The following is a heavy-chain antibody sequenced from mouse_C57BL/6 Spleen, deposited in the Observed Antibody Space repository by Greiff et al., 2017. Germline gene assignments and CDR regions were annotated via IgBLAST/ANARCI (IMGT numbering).Heavy chain of an antibody. D-gene: IGHD2-5*01. V-gene: IGHV5-9-1*02. CDR2: ISSGGDYI. CDR1: GFTFSSYA. J-gene: IGHJ4*01. CDR3: TRDLPYSNLYYYAMDY. Sequence: EVHLVESGEGLVKPGGSLKLSCAASGFTFSSYAMSWVRQTPEKRLEWVAYISSGGDYIYYADTVKGRFTISRDNARNTLYLQMSSLKSEDTAMYYCTRDLPYSNLYYYAMDYWGQGTSVTVSS.